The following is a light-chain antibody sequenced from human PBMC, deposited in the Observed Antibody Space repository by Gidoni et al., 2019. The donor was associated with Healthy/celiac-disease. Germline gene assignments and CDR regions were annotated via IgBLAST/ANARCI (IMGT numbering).Light chain of an antibody. V-gene: IGLV3-21*03. CDR2: DDS. CDR1: NIGSKR. Sequence: SSVLTQHPSVSVAPGKTARITCGGTNIGSKRLTWYQQKPGQAPVLVVYDDSDRPSGIPERFSGSNSGNTATLTISRVEAGDEADYYCQVWDSSSDHLWVFGTGTKVTVL. J-gene: IGLJ1*01. CDR3: QVWDSSSDHLWV.